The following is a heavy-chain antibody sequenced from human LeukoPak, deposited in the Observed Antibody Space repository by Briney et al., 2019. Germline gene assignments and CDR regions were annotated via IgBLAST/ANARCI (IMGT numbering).Heavy chain of an antibody. Sequence: SETLSLTCTVSGGSISSSSYYWGWIRQPPGKGLEWIGEINHSGSTNYNPSLKSRVTISVDTSKNQFSLLLNSVTPEDTAVYYCARGWLGSGLDYWGQGTLVTVSS. CDR3: ARGWLGSGLDY. CDR1: GGSISSSSYY. J-gene: IGHJ4*02. D-gene: IGHD6-19*01. CDR2: INHSGST. V-gene: IGHV4-39*07.